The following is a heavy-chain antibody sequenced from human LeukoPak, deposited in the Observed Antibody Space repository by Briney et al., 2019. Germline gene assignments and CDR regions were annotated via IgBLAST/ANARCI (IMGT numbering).Heavy chain of an antibody. J-gene: IGHJ3*02. Sequence: GGSLRLSCAASGFTVSSNYMSWVRQAPGKGLEWVSVIYSGGSTYYADSVKGRFTISRDNSKNTLYLQMNSLRAEDTAVYYCARPYYDFWSGDDAFDIWGQGTMVTVSS. CDR2: IYSGGST. CDR3: ARPYYDFWSGDDAFDI. V-gene: IGHV3-53*01. D-gene: IGHD3-3*01. CDR1: GFTVSSNY.